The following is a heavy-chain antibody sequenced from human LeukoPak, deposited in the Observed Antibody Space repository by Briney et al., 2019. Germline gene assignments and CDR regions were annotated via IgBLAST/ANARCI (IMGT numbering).Heavy chain of an antibody. J-gene: IGHJ1*01. D-gene: IGHD3-22*01. CDR3: AKHLTYYYDSSGKREYFQH. Sequence: PGASLRLSCAASGFTFSSYAMSWVRQAPGKGLEWVSAISGSGGSTYYADSVKGQFTISRDNSKNTLYLQMNSLRAEDTAVYYCAKHLTYYYDSSGKREYFQHWGQGTLVTVSS. CDR1: GFTFSSYA. V-gene: IGHV3-23*01. CDR2: ISGSGGST.